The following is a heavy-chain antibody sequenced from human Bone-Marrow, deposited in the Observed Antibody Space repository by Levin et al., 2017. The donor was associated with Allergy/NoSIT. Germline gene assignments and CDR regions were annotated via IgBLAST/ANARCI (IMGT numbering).Heavy chain of an antibody. CDR2: IYYSGST. D-gene: IGHD6-13*01. CDR3: ARRYAAAGNNWFDP. V-gene: IGHV4-59*08. CDR1: GGSISSYY. Sequence: SQTLSLTCTVSGGSISSYYWSWIRQPPGKGLEWIGYIYYSGSTNYNPSLKSRVTISVDTSKNQFSLKLSSVTAADTAVYYCARRYAAAGNNWFDPWGQGTLVTVSS. J-gene: IGHJ5*02.